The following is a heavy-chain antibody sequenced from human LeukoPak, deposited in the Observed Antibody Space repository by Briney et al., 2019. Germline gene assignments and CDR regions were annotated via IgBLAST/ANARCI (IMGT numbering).Heavy chain of an antibody. CDR3: ARGPHYDILTGYFPY. J-gene: IGHJ4*02. V-gene: IGHV1-3*01. Sequence: ASVKVSCKVSGYTLTELSMHWVRQAPGQRLEWMGWINAGNGNTKYSQKFQGRVTITRDTSASTAYMELSSLRSEDTAVYYCARGPHYDILTGYFPYWGQGTLVTVSS. CDR2: INAGNGNT. D-gene: IGHD3-9*01. CDR1: GYTLTELS.